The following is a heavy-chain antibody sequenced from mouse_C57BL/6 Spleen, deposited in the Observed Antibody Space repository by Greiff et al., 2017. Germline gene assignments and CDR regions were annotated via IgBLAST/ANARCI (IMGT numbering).Heavy chain of an antibody. CDR1: GYSFTDYN. CDR2: INPNYGTT. CDR3: ARRGYYYGSSYGPDYAMDY. Sequence: EVQLQQSGPELVKPGASVKISCKASGYSFTDYNMNWVKQSNGKSLEWIGVINPNYGTTSYNQKFKGKATLTVDQSSSTAYMQLNSLTSEDYAVYYCARRGYYYGSSYGPDYAMDYWGQGTSVTVSS. J-gene: IGHJ4*01. V-gene: IGHV1-39*01. D-gene: IGHD1-1*01.